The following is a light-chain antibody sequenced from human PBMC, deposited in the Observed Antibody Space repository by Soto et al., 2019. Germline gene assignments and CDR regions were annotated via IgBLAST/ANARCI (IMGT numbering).Light chain of an antibody. CDR2: RND. V-gene: IGLV1-47*01. CDR3: ATWDDSLSAAV. Sequence: QCVLTQPPSASGTPGQRVIISCSGSYSNIGSNYVYWYRQFPGTAPKLLMYRNDQRSSGVPDRFSGSKSGTSASLTISGLRSEDEADYYCATWDDSLSAAVFGGGTQLTVL. CDR1: YSNIGSNY. J-gene: IGLJ7*01.